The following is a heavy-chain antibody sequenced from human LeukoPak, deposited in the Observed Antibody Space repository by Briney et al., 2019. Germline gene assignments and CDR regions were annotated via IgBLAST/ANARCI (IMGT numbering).Heavy chain of an antibody. Sequence: SETLSLTCTGSGGSISSYYWSWLRQPPGKGLEWIGYIYYSGSTNYNPSLKSRVTISVDTSKNQFSLKLSSVTAADTAVYYCARLADFWSGFGYWGQGTLVTVPS. V-gene: IGHV4-59*01. CDR1: GGSISSYY. D-gene: IGHD3-3*01. CDR2: IYYSGST. CDR3: ARLADFWSGFGY. J-gene: IGHJ4*02.